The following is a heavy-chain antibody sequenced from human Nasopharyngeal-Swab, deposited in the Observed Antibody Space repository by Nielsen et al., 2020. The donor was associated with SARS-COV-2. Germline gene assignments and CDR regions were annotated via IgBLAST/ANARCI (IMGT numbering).Heavy chain of an antibody. CDR3: VRNHNWGGYAFDH. CDR2: IYYSGTT. J-gene: IGHJ3*01. D-gene: IGHD1-1*01. V-gene: IGHV4-59*08. CDR1: GRFISHDY. Sequence: SESLSLTCTVSGRFISHDYWSWIRPPPGKWLEWVGYIYYSGTTNYNPSLESRVTISIDMSKNQFSLKLYSVTAADTAVYYCVRNHNWGGYAFDHWGQGTMVTVSS.